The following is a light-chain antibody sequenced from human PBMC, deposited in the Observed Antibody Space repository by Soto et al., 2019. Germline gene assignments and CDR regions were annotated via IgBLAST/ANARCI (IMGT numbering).Light chain of an antibody. CDR2: DAS. V-gene: IGKV1-13*02. CDR3: QQFNTYLLYT. J-gene: IGKJ2*01. CDR1: QGISSA. Sequence: AIQLTQSPSSLSASVGDRVTITCRASQGISSALAWYQQKPGKAPNLLIYDASRLESGVPSRFSGSGSGTDFTLTICSLQPEDFATYYCQQFNTYLLYTFGQGTRLEIK.